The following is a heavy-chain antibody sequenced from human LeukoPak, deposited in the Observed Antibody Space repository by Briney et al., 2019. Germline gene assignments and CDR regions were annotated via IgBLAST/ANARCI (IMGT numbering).Heavy chain of an antibody. D-gene: IGHD4-17*01. CDR2: LSSSGNS. V-gene: IGHV4-4*07. Sequence: SETLSLTCSVSGGSLSHHYWGWIRQPAGKGLEWIGRLSSSGNSNYNPSFKSRVTMSVETSKNQFSLKLRSLTAADTAVYYCARGGGDYVPFDYWGQGTLVTVSS. CDR3: ARGGGDYVPFDY. J-gene: IGHJ4*02. CDR1: GGSLSHHY.